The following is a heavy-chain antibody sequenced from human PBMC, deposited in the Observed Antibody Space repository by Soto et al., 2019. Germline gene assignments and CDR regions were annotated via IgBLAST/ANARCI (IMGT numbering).Heavy chain of an antibody. J-gene: IGHJ1*01. CDR1: GFTFSSYA. V-gene: IGHV3-30-3*01. CDR2: ISYDGSNK. CDR3: ARDGPGRHIVVVTAIEYFQH. D-gene: IGHD2-21*02. Sequence: QVQLVESGGGVVQPGGSLRLSCAASGFTFSSYAMHWVRQAPGKGLEWVAVISYDGSNKYYADSVKGRFTISRDNSKNTLYLQMNRLRAEDTAVYYCARDGPGRHIVVVTAIEYFQHWGQGTLVTVSS.